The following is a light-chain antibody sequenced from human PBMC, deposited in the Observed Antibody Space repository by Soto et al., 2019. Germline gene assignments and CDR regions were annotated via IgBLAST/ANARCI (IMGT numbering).Light chain of an antibody. J-gene: IGKJ2*01. Sequence: EIVLTQSPATLSLSPGERATLSCRASQSVSSYLAWSQQKPGQAPRLLIYDAYNRATGIPARFSGSGSGTDFTLTISSLEPEDFAVYYCQQRSNWSYTFGQGTKLEIK. V-gene: IGKV3-11*01. CDR3: QQRSNWSYT. CDR1: QSVSSY. CDR2: DAY.